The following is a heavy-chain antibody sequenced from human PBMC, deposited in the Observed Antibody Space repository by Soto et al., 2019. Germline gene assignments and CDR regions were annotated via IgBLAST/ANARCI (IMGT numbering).Heavy chain of an antibody. J-gene: IGHJ6*03. D-gene: IGHD2-2*01. CDR3: AKVKVVVPAATTPRPYFGYYMDV. Sequence: GGSLRLSCAASGFTFSSYAMSWVRQAPGKGLEWVSAISGSGGSTYYADSVKGRFTISRDNSKNTLYLQMNSLRAEDTAVYYCAKVKVVVPAATTPRPYFGYYMDVWGKGTTVTVSS. V-gene: IGHV3-23*01. CDR2: ISGSGGST. CDR1: GFTFSSYA.